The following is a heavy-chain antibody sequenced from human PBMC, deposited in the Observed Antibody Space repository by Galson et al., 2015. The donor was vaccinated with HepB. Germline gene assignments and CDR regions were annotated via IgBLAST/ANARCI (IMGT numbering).Heavy chain of an antibody. Sequence: KVSCKASGYTFTGYYMHWVRQAPGQGLEWMGRINPNSGGTNYAQKFQGRVTMTRDTSISTAYMELSRLRSDDTAVYYCAREGQYCSSTSCHHGWFDPWGQGTLVTVSS. D-gene: IGHD2-2*01. CDR3: AREGQYCSSTSCHHGWFDP. J-gene: IGHJ5*02. V-gene: IGHV1-2*06. CDR2: INPNSGGT. CDR1: GYTFTGYY.